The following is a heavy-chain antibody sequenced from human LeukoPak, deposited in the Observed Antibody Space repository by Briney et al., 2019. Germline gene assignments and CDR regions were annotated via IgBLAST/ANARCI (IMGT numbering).Heavy chain of an antibody. V-gene: IGHV4-61*02. CDR3: ARAYYYDSSGYYSISDY. CDR2: IYTSGST. J-gene: IGHJ4*02. D-gene: IGHD3-22*01. CDR1: GGSISSGSYY. Sequence: SQTLSLTCTVSGGSISSGSYYWSWIRQPAGKGLEWIGRIYTSGSTNYNPSLKSRVTISVDTSKNQFSLKLSSVTAADTAVYYCARAYYYDSSGYYSISDYWAREPWSPSPQ.